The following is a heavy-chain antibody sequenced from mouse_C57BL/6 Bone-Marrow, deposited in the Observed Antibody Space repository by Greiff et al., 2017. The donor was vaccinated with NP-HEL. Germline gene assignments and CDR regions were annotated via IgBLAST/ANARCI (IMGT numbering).Heavy chain of an antibody. CDR3: ARLRYYDFTGVFAY. CDR2: IYPRSGNT. J-gene: IGHJ3*01. D-gene: IGHD2-4*01. CDR1: GYTFTSYG. Sequence: QVQLQQSGAELARPGASVKLSCKASGYTFTSYGISWVKQRTGQGLEWIGEIYPRSGNTYYNEKFKGKATLTADKSSSTAYMELRSLISEDSAVYFCARLRYYDFTGVFAYWGQGTLVTVSA. V-gene: IGHV1-81*01.